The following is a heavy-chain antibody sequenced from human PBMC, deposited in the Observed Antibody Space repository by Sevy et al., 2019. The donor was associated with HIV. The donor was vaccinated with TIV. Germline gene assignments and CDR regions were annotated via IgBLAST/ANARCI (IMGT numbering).Heavy chain of an antibody. CDR2: ISGSGGST. CDR1: GFTFSSYA. V-gene: IGHV3-23*01. Sequence: GGSLRLSCAASGFTFSSYAMSWVRQAPGKGLEWVSAISGSGGSTYYEDSLKGRFTVSRDNSKNTLYRQMNSLRAEDTAVYYCAKDQSFLLGYCSGGSCSQFLNAFDIWGQWTMVTVSS. CDR3: AKDQSFLLGYCSGGSCSQFLNAFDI. J-gene: IGHJ3*02. D-gene: IGHD2-15*01.